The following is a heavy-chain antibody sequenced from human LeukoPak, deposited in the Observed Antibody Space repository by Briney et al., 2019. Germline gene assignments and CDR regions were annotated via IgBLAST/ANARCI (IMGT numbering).Heavy chain of an antibody. J-gene: IGHJ3*02. CDR2: ISAYNGNT. Sequence: GASVKVSCKASGYTFTSYGISWVRQAPGQGLEWMGWISAYNGNTNYAQKLQGRVTMTTDTSTSTAHMELRSLRSDDTAVYYCARLSIAAAGTDAFDIWGQGTMVTVSS. CDR1: GYTFTSYG. V-gene: IGHV1-18*01. CDR3: ARLSIAAAGTDAFDI. D-gene: IGHD6-13*01.